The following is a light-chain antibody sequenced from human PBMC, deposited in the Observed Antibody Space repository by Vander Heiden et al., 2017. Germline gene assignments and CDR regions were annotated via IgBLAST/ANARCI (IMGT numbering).Light chain of an antibody. CDR3: MIWHSRAGV. CDR1: TGINVGTYK. J-gene: IGLJ2*01. Sequence: QAVLTQPSSLSASPGASASPTCTLRTGINVGTYKISWYQQKPGSPHQYLLRYKSDSDKQQGSGVPSRFSGSKDASDNAGTLPISGLQSKEEADDYCMIWHSRAGVFGGGTKLTVL. CDR2: YKSDSDK. V-gene: IGLV5-45*03.